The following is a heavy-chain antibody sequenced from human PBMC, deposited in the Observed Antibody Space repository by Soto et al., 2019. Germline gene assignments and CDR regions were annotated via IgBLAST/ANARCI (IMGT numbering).Heavy chain of an antibody. D-gene: IGHD3-22*01. CDR1: GFTFGDYA. CDR3: AKNFRGYYYDSSGYYPDRYAFDI. V-gene: IGHV3-9*01. Sequence: SLRLSCAASGFTFGDYAMHWVRQAPGKGLEWVSGISWNSGSIGYADSVKGRFTISRDNAKNSLYLQMNSLRAEDTALYYCAKNFRGYYYDSSGYYPDRYAFDIWGQGTMVTVSS. J-gene: IGHJ3*02. CDR2: ISWNSGSI.